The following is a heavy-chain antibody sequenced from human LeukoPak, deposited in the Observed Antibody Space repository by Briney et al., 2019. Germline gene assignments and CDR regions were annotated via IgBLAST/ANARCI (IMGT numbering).Heavy chain of an antibody. CDR3: ARASLDFVVVPYYYYYYGMDV. V-gene: IGHV4-59*01. J-gene: IGHJ6*02. CDR2: IYYSGST. CDR1: GGSISSYY. Sequence: SETLSLTCTVSGGSISSYYWGWIRQPPGKGLEWIGYIYYSGSTNYNPSLKSRVTISVDTSKNQFSLKLSSVTAADTAVYYCARASLDFVVVPYYYYYYGMDVWGQGTTVTVSS. D-gene: IGHD2-15*01.